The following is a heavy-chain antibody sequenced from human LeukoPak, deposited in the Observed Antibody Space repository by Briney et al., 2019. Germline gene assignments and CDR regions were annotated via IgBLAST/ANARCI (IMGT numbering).Heavy chain of an antibody. Sequence: ASVKVSCKASGYTFTSYAMNWVRQAPGQGLEWMGWINTNTGNPTYAQGFTGRFVFSLDTSVSTAYLQISSLKAEDTAVYYCARGVRQQLTLYYYYYYMDVWGKGTTVTVSS. D-gene: IGHD6-13*01. CDR2: INTNTGNP. J-gene: IGHJ6*03. V-gene: IGHV7-4-1*02. CDR1: GYTFTSYA. CDR3: ARGVRQQLTLYYYYYYMDV.